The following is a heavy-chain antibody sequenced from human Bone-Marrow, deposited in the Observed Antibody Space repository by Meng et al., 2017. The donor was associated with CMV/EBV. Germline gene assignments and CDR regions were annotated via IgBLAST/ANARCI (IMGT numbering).Heavy chain of an antibody. CDR1: GGPFSSSSYY. Sequence: SDTLSLTCTVPGGPFSSSSYYWGWIRQPPGKGLEWIGSIYYSGSTYYNPSLKSRVTISVDTSKNQFSLKLSSVTAADTAVYYCARGVAYSSGWSYYYYYGMDVWDQGTTVTVSS. D-gene: IGHD6-19*01. CDR3: ARGVAYSSGWSYYYYYGMDV. V-gene: IGHV4-39*07. J-gene: IGHJ6*02. CDR2: IYYSGST.